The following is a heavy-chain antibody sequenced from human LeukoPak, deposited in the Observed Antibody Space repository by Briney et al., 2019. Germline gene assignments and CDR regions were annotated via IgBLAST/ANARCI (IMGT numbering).Heavy chain of an antibody. D-gene: IGHD2-2*01. V-gene: IGHV1-18*01. Sequence: ASVTVSCKASGYTFTSYDISWVRQAPGQGLEWMGWISAYNGNTNDAQKLQGRVTMTTDTYTSTAYMELRSLRSDDTAVYYCARDSHCSSTSCLGFFSYWGQGTLVTVSS. CDR2: ISAYNGNT. CDR3: ARDSHCSSTSCLGFFSY. J-gene: IGHJ4*02. CDR1: GYTFTSYD.